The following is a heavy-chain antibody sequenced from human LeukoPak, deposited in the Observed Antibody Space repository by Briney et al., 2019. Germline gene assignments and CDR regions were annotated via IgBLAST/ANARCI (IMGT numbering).Heavy chain of an antibody. CDR1: GGSISSYY. V-gene: IGHV4-59*08. Sequence: SETLSLTCTVSGGSISSYYWGWIRQPPGKVLEWIGYIYYTGNTNYNPSLKSRVTISIDTSKTQFSLNLSSVTAADTAVYYCARVGYSYAFDPWGQGTLVTVSS. J-gene: IGHJ5*02. CDR3: ARVGYSYAFDP. CDR2: IYYTGNT. D-gene: IGHD5-18*01.